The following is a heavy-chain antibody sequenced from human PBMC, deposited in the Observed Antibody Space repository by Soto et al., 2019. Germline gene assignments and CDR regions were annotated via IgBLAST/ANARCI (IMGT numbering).Heavy chain of an antibody. Sequence: GASVKVSCKASGYTFTSYYMHWVRQAPGQGLERMGIINPSGGSTSYAQKFQGRVTMTRDTSTSTVYMELSSLRSEDTAVYYCASQLYDSSGYYYPDYWGQGTLVTVLL. J-gene: IGHJ4*02. V-gene: IGHV1-46*01. CDR1: GYTFTSYY. CDR3: ASQLYDSSGYYYPDY. D-gene: IGHD3-22*01. CDR2: INPSGGST.